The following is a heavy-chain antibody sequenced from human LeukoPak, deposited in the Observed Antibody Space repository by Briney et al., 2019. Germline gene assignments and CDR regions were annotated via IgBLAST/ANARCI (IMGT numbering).Heavy chain of an antibody. J-gene: IGHJ4*02. Sequence: AAVTVSFKASGYTFTSYGSSWVRQPPGQGLEWVGWISAYNGKTNYAQKLQGRVTMTTDTSTSTAYMELRSLRSDDTTVYYCARSLRLDSRYFFDYWGQGTLVTVSS. D-gene: IGHD2-2*03. CDR2: ISAYNGKT. V-gene: IGHV1-18*01. CDR3: ARSLRLDSRYFFDY. CDR1: GYTFTSYG.